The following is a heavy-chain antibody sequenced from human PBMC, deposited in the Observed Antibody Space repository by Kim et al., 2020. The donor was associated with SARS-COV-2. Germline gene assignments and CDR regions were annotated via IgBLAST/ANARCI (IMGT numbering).Heavy chain of an antibody. V-gene: IGHV5-10-1*01. D-gene: IGHD6-19*01. Sequence: GESLKISCKGSGYSFTSYWISWVRQMPGKGLEWMGRIDPSDSYTNYSPSFQGHVTISADKSISTAYLQWSSLKASDTAMYYCARQPGIAVAPRAGWFDPWGQGTLVTVSS. CDR2: IDPSDSYT. CDR1: GYSFTSYW. CDR3: ARQPGIAVAPRAGWFDP. J-gene: IGHJ5*02.